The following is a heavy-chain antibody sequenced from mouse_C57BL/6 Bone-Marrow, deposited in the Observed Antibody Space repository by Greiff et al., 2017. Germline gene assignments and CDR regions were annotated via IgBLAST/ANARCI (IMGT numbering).Heavy chain of an antibody. D-gene: IGHD1-1*01. CDR1: GYTFTSYW. CDR2: IHPNSGST. Sequence: QVQLQQPGAELVKPGASVKLSCKASGYTFTSYWMHWVKQRPGQGLAWIGMIHPNSGSTNYNEKFKSKATLTVDKSSSTAYMQLSSLTSEDSAVYYCARSSYVGYFDVWGTGTTVTVSS. CDR3: ARSSYVGYFDV. J-gene: IGHJ1*03. V-gene: IGHV1-64*01.